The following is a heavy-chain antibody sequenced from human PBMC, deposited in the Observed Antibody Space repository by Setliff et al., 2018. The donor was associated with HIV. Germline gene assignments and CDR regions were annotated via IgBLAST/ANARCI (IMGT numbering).Heavy chain of an antibody. D-gene: IGHD1-26*01. CDR2: MYHGEST. Sequence: SETLSLTCTVSGYSISSGYYWGWIRQPPGKGLEWIGSMYHGESTSYNPSLKSRVTISLHTSKNQFSLKLSSVTAADTAVYYCATYWGGEGGRGYWGQGTLVTVSS. CDR3: ATYWGGEGGRGY. V-gene: IGHV4-38-2*02. J-gene: IGHJ4*02. CDR1: GYSISSGYY.